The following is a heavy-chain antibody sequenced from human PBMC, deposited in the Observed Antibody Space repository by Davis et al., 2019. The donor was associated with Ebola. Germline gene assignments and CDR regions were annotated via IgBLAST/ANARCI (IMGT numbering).Heavy chain of an antibody. Sequence: ASVKVSCKASGYTFTGYYMHWVRQAPGQGLEWMGRINPSGGSTSYAQKFQGRVTMTRDTSTSTVYMELSSLRSEDTAVYYCASSMIVVPPHYWGQGTLVTVSS. CDR3: ASSMIVVPPHY. J-gene: IGHJ4*02. V-gene: IGHV1-46*03. D-gene: IGHD3-22*01. CDR1: GYTFTGYY. CDR2: INPSGGST.